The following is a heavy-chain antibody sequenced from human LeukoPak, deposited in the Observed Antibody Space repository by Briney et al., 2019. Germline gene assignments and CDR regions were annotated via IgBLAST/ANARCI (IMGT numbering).Heavy chain of an antibody. CDR2: ISSNGDNT. Sequence: GGSLRLSCSVSGFTFSTYVMHWVRQAPGKGLEYVSAISSNGDNTYYADSVKGRFTISRDNSKNTLYLQMSSLRADNTAVYYCVRGTGYWGQGTLVTVSS. CDR1: GFTFSTYV. V-gene: IGHV3-64D*06. J-gene: IGHJ4*02. CDR3: VRGTGY.